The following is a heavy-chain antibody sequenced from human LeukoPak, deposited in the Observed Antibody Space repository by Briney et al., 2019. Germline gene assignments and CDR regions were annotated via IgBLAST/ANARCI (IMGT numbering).Heavy chain of an antibody. CDR2: LSSSGRYT. CDR1: GFSFSEYY. CDR3: ARHSEGPVNDAFDI. J-gene: IGHJ3*02. D-gene: IGHD2-2*01. V-gene: IGHV3-11*03. Sequence: PGESLRLSCAASGFSFSEYYMTWIRQAPGKGLEWVSNLSSSGRYTNYADSVRGRFTISRDNAKKSLYLQMNSLRAEDTAVYYCARHSEGPVNDAFDIWGQGTKVTVSS.